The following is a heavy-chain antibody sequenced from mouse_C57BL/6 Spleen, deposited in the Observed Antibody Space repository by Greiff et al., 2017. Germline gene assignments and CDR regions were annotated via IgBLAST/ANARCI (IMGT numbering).Heavy chain of an antibody. D-gene: IGHD2-5*01. CDR3: ARGSNYEH. CDR1: GYTFTSYW. Sequence: QVQLQQPGAELVMPGASVKLSCKASGYTFTSYWIHWVKQRPGQGLEWIGEIDPSDSYTNYNQKFKGKSTLTVDKSSSTAYMQLSSLTSEDSAVYYCARGSNYEHWGQGTTLTVSS. J-gene: IGHJ2*01. V-gene: IGHV1-69*01. CDR2: IDPSDSYT.